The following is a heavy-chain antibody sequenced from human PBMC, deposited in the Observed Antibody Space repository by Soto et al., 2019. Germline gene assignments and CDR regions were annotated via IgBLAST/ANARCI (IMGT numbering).Heavy chain of an antibody. J-gene: IGHJ4*02. CDR3: ANAPFTMSARYFGY. V-gene: IGHV1-69*13. Sequence: GASVKVSCKISGGTFDMYAFNWVRQAPGQGLEWMGGIIPTFSISKYARKFQGRVSITADGSTSTTYLELSSLRSDDTALSYCANAPFTMSARYFGYWGQGTQVTVSS. CDR2: IIPTFSIS. D-gene: IGHD3-10*02. CDR1: GGTFDMYA.